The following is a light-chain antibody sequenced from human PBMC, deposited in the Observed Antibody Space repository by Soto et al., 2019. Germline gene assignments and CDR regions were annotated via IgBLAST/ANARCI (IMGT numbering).Light chain of an antibody. V-gene: IGKV3-15*01. CDR3: QQYNIWPPLS. Sequence: EVVLTQSPDILSVSPGETATLSCRASQSVRSNLAWYQQKPGQAPRLLIYGASTRATGIPARFSGSGSGREFTLTISSLQSEDFGLYYCQQYNIWPPLSFGGGTKVEIK. J-gene: IGKJ4*01. CDR1: QSVRSN. CDR2: GAS.